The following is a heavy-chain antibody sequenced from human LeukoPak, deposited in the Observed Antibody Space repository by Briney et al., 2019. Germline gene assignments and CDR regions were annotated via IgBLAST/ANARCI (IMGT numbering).Heavy chain of an antibody. CDR1: GDSISNCY. V-gene: IGHV4-59*08. J-gene: IGHJ4*02. Sequence: PSETLSLTCTVSGDSISNCYWSWIRQPPGKGLEWIGNIYYSGRTNYNPSLKSRVTISVDTSKNQFSLKLSSVTAADTAVYCARQGVEYYYDSSGCDYWGQGTLVTVSS. D-gene: IGHD3-22*01. CDR2: IYYSGRT. CDR3: ARQGVEYYYDSSGCDY.